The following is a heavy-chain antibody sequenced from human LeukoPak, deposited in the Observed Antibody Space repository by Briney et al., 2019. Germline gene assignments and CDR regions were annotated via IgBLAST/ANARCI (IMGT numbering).Heavy chain of an antibody. CDR1: GGSFSGYY. D-gene: IGHD3-10*01. CDR3: ASLQEGTGNWFDP. CDR2: INHSGST. V-gene: IGHV4-34*01. Sequence: SETLSLTCAVYGGSFSGYYWSWIRQPPGKGLEWIGEINHSGSTNYNPSLKSRVTISVDTSKNQFSLKLSSVTAADTAVYYCASLQEGTGNWFDPWGQGTLVTVSS. J-gene: IGHJ5*02.